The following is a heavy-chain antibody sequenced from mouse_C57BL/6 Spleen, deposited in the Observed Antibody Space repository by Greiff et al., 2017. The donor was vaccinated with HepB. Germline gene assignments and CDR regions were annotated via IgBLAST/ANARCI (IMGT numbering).Heavy chain of an antibody. CDR1: GYTFTDYY. V-gene: IGHV1-26*01. CDR2: INPNNGGT. D-gene: IGHD1-1*01. J-gene: IGHJ3*01. Sequence: EVQLQQSGPELVKPGASVKISCKASGYTFTDYYMNWVKQSHGKSLEWIGDINPNNGGTSYNQKFKGKATLTVDKSSSTAYMELRSLTSEDSAVYDCARWSPYYGSSPGWFAYWGQGTLVTVSA. CDR3: ARWSPYYGSSPGWFAY.